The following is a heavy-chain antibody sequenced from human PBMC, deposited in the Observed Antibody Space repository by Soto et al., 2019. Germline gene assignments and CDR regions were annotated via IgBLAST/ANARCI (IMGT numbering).Heavy chain of an antibody. V-gene: IGHV1-8*01. J-gene: IGHJ4*02. Sequence: ASVKVSCKASGYTFTSYDINWVRQATGQGLEWMGWMNPSGGSTGYAQKFQGRVTMTRNTSTSTAYMELSSLRSEDTAVYYCARDAAVVPAAIGYWGQGTLVTVSS. CDR1: GYTFTSYD. CDR2: MNPSGGST. CDR3: ARDAAVVPAAIGY. D-gene: IGHD2-2*01.